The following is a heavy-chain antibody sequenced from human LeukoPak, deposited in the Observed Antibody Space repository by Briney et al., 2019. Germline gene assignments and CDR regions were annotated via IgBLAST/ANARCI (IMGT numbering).Heavy chain of an antibody. D-gene: IGHD3-10*01. V-gene: IGHV3-33*08. CDR1: GFTFSSYS. J-gene: IGHJ4*02. Sequence: PGGSLRLSCAASGFTFSSYSMNWVRQAPGKGLEWVAVIWYDGSNKYYADSVKGRFTISRDNSKNTLYLQMNSLRAEDTAVYYCARDGYGSGSLDYWGQGTLVTVSS. CDR3: ARDGYGSGSLDY. CDR2: IWYDGSNK.